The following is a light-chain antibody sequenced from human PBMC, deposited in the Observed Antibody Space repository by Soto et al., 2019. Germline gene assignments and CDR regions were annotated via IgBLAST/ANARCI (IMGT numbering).Light chain of an antibody. Sequence: DIQMTQSPSTLSASVGDRVIITCRASQSISSWLAWYQQKPGKAPNLLIYKASTLKSGVPSRFSGSGSGTEFPPTSSRLQPDDFATYYCQQNDNDSWTFGQGTKVEIK. CDR1: QSISSW. V-gene: IGKV1-5*03. J-gene: IGKJ1*01. CDR3: QQNDNDSWT. CDR2: KAS.